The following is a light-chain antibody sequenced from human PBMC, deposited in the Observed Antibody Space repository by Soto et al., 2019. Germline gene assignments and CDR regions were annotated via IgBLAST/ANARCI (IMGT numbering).Light chain of an antibody. J-gene: IGLJ2*01. Sequence: QSALTQPASVSGSPGQSITISCTGTTNLVSWYQQRPGEAPKLIIYGVTDRPSGVSDRFSGSKSGDTASLTISRLQGDDESHYYCSSYTTSNTLELFGGGTQLTV. V-gene: IGLV2-14*01. CDR2: GVT. CDR1: TNL. CDR3: SSYTTSNTLEL.